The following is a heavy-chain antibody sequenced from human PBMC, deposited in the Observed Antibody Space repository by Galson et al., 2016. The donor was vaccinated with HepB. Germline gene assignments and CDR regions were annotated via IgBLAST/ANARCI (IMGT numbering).Heavy chain of an antibody. CDR1: GFMFSSYW. D-gene: IGHD2-2*01. Sequence: SLRLSCAASGFMFSSYWMSWVRQAPGKGLEWVANLNKDGSEKYYMDSVKGRFTFSRDNAKNALYLQMNSLRAEDTAVYYCARTIVAVPGANDYFDYWGQGTLVTVSS. V-gene: IGHV3-7*01. J-gene: IGHJ4*02. CDR2: LNKDGSEK. CDR3: ARTIVAVPGANDYFDY.